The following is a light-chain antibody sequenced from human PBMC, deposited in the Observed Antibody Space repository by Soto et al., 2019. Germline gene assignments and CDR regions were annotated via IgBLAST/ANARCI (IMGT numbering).Light chain of an antibody. CDR1: QSVSSY. CDR2: DAS. J-gene: IGKJ3*01. Sequence: EIVLTQSPATLSLSPGERATLSCRASQSVSSYLAWYQQKPGQAPRPLIYDASNRATGIPARFSGSGSGTDLTLTISSLEPEDFAVYYCQQRSNWPLFTFGPGTKVDIK. CDR3: QQRSNWPLFT. V-gene: IGKV3-11*01.